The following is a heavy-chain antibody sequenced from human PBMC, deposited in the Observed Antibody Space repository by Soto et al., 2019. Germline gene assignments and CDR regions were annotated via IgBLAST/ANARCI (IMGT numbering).Heavy chain of an antibody. Sequence: SETLSLTCAFSGCSISSSNWCSWVRQPPGKGLEWIGDIYHSGSTNYNPSLKSRVTISVDTSKNQFSLKLSSVTAADTAVYYCARRYGGTLDDWGQGTLVTVSS. CDR2: IYHSGST. CDR1: GCSISSSNW. J-gene: IGHJ4*02. CDR3: ARRYGGTLDD. D-gene: IGHD4-17*01. V-gene: IGHV4-4*02.